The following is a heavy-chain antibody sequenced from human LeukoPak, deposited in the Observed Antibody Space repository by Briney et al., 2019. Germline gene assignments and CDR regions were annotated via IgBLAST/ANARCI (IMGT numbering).Heavy chain of an antibody. Sequence: SETLSLTCTVSGGSISSYYWSWIRQPAGKGLEWIGRIYTSGSTNYNPSLKSRVTMSVDTSKNQFSLKLSSVTAADTAVYYCAREDTAMVMSNGDNWFDPWGQGTLVTVSS. CDR3: AREDTAMVMSNGDNWFDP. CDR2: IYTSGST. CDR1: GGSISSYY. V-gene: IGHV4-4*07. J-gene: IGHJ5*02. D-gene: IGHD5-18*01.